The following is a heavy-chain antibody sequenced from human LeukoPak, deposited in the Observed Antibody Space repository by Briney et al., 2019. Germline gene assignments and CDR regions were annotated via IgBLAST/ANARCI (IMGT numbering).Heavy chain of an antibody. Sequence: SGGSLRLSCAASGFTFSSYGMHWVRQAPGKGLEWVAVISYDGSNKYYADSVKGRFTISRDNSKNTLYLQMNSLRAGDTAVYYCAKGLLGYCSGGCDYWGQGTLVTVSS. V-gene: IGHV3-30*18. CDR2: ISYDGSNK. CDR3: AKGLLGYCSGGCDY. D-gene: IGHD2-15*01. J-gene: IGHJ4*02. CDR1: GFTFSSYG.